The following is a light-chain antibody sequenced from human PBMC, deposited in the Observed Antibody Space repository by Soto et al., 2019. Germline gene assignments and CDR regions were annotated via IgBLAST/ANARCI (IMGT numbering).Light chain of an antibody. CDR2: DVS. V-gene: IGKV3-20*01. CDR1: QSVSSNY. J-gene: IGKJ1*01. Sequence: DIVLTQSPGTLSLALGERATLSCRSSQSVSSNYLAWYQQKPDQAPRLVIYDVSARATVIPDRFSGSGSGTDFTLTISRLEPEDSAVYYCQQYGISPTFGQGTKVEIK. CDR3: QQYGISPT.